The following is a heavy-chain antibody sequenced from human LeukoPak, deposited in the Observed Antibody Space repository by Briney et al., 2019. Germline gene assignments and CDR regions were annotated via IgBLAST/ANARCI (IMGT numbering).Heavy chain of an antibody. D-gene: IGHD5-24*01. J-gene: IGHJ4*03. CDR1: GGSFSRFY. V-gene: IGHV4-34*01. Sequence: SETLSLTCAVYGGSFSRFYWSWIRQSPGKGLEWIAEIDHRGDTNYNPSVKSRVTVSVDTSKNQFSLKVRSLSAAGTAVYYCARGATISETGYFDFWGQGTLVTVSS. CDR2: IDHRGDT. CDR3: ARGATISETGYFDF.